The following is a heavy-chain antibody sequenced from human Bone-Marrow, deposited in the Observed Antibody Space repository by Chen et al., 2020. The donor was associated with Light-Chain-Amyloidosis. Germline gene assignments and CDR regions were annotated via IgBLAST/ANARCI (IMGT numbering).Heavy chain of an antibody. CDR1: GFVFTTYG. J-gene: IGHJ4*02. D-gene: IGHD5-18*01. Sequence: VRLVESGGGVVQPGGSLRLSCAASGFVFTTYGFQWVRQAPGKGLEWVAFIRFDGSEKYYVDSVKGRFTISRDDSKNTVYLQMSRLRVEDTAMYYCAQLYSYGRPFNHWGQGTLVSVSS. V-gene: IGHV3-30*02. CDR3: AQLYSYGRPFNH. CDR2: IRFDGSEK.